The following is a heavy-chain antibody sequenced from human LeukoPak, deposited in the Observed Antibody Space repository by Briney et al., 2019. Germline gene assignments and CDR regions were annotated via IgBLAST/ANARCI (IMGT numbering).Heavy chain of an antibody. CDR2: IWYDASNK. Sequence: GGSLRLSCAASGFTFSSYAMHWVRQAPGKGLEWVTVIWYDASNKHYADSVKGRFTISRDNSKNTLYLQMDSLRAEDTAVYYCARAFGASSGYSVDYWGQGTLVTVSS. CDR3: ARAFGASSGYSVDY. CDR1: GFTFSSYA. D-gene: IGHD3-22*01. V-gene: IGHV3-33*01. J-gene: IGHJ4*02.